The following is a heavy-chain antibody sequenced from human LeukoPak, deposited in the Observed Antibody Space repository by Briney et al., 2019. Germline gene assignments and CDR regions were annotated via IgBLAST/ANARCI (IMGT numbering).Heavy chain of an antibody. CDR1: GYTFTSYD. V-gene: IGHV1-8*01. J-gene: IGHJ3*02. Sequence: ASVKVSCKASGYTFTSYDIYWVRQATGQGLEWMGWMNPNSGNTGYAQKFQGRVTMTRNTSISTAYMELSSLRSEDTAVNYCARGPRYCSSCAFDIWGQGTMVTVSS. CDR2: MNPNSGNT. D-gene: IGHD2-21*01. CDR3: ARGPRYCSSCAFDI.